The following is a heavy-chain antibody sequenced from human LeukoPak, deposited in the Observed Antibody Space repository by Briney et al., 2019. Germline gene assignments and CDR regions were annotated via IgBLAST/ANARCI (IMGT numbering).Heavy chain of an antibody. V-gene: IGHV4-30-2*01. CDR2: ISQSGNS. CDR3: ARDQVDYDIPDHFDY. D-gene: IGHD3-22*01. Sequence: SGTLSLTCAVSGDSISSSTCNWSWIRQPPGKGLEWIGYISQSGNSYFTPSLKSRATISVDRSKNHFSLTLISVTAADTAVYYCARDQVDYDIPDHFDYWGKGTLVAVSS. CDR1: GDSISSSTCN. J-gene: IGHJ4*02.